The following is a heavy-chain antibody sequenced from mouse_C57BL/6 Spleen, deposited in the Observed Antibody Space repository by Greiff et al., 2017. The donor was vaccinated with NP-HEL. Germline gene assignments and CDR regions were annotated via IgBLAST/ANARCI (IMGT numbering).Heavy chain of an antibody. CDR2: IYPRSGNT. CDR1: GYTFTSYG. D-gene: IGHD1-1*01. Sequence: QVQLQQSGAELARPGASVKLSCKASGYTFTSYGISWVKQRTGQGLEWIGEIYPRSGNTYYNEKFKGKATLTADKSSSTAYMELRSLTSEDSAVYFCARDYYGSTLTGFAYWGQGTLVTVSA. J-gene: IGHJ3*01. V-gene: IGHV1-81*01. CDR3: ARDYYGSTLTGFAY.